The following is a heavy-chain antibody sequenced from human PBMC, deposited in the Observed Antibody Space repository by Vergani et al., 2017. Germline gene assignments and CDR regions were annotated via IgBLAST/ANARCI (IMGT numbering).Heavy chain of an antibody. CDR2: ISYDGSNK. J-gene: IGHJ4*02. V-gene: IGHV3-30-3*01. CDR3: SSYGDYADTHTFDY. CDR1: GFTFSSYA. Sequence: QVQLVESGGGVVQPGRSLRLSCAASGFTFSSYAMHWVRQAPGKGLEWVAVISYDGSNKYYADSVKGRFTISRDKSKNTLYLQMNSLRADETAVYYCSSYGDYADTHTFDYWGQGTLVTVSS. D-gene: IGHD4-17*01.